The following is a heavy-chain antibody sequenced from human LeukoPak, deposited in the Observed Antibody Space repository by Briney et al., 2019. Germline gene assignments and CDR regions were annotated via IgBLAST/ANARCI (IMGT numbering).Heavy chain of an antibody. Sequence: PGGSLRLSCAASGFTFSSYTMNWVRQAPGKGLEWVSSISSTSSYIYYADSVKGRFTISRDNAENSLFLQMNSLRDEDTAVYFCARDAVSSAWAFDIWGQGTMATVSS. J-gene: IGHJ3*02. CDR2: ISSTSSYI. D-gene: IGHD6-6*01. V-gene: IGHV3-21*01. CDR1: GFTFSSYT. CDR3: ARDAVSSAWAFDI.